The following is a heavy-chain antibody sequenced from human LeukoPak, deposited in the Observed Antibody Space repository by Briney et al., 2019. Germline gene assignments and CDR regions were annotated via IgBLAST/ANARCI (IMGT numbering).Heavy chain of an antibody. J-gene: IGHJ4*02. CDR3: ARETGSGWED. V-gene: IGHV3-7*05. D-gene: IGHD6-19*01. CDR2: IKDDGSEK. Sequence: GGSLRLSCAGSGFTFSSHWMNWVRQAPGKGLEWVASIKDDGSEKHFLDSVNGRFAISRDNAKNSLYLQMNSLRAEDTAVYYCARETGSGWEDWGQGTLVTVSS. CDR1: GFTFSSHW.